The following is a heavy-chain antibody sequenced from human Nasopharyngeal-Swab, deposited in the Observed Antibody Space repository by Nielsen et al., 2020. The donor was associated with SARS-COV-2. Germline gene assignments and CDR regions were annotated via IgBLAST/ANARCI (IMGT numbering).Heavy chain of an antibody. CDR1: GYSFTSYW. D-gene: IGHD3-10*01. CDR3: ARGYYGSGSYYSTNWFDP. J-gene: IGHJ5*02. V-gene: IGHV5-51*01. Sequence: GESLKISCKGSGYSFTSYWIGWVRQMPGKGLEWMGIIYPGDSDTRYSPSFQGQVTISADKSISTAYLQWGSLKASDTAMYYCARGYYGSGSYYSTNWFDPWGQGTLVTVSS. CDR2: IYPGDSDT.